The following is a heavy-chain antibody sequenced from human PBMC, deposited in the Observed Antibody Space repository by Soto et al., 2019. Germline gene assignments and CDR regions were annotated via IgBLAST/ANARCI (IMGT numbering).Heavy chain of an antibody. D-gene: IGHD4-4*01. V-gene: IGHV3-21*01. CDR2: ISSSSSYI. CDR3: ASSSKPQYGFDY. J-gene: IGHJ4*02. CDR1: GFTFSSYS. Sequence: SLRLSCAASGFTFSSYSMNWVRQAPGKGLEWVSSISSSSSYIYYADSVKGRFTISRDNAKNSLYLQMNSLRAEDTAVYYCASSSKPQYGFDYWGQGTLVTVSS.